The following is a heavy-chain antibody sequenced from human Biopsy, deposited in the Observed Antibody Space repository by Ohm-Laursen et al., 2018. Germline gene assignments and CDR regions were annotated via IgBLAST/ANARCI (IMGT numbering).Heavy chain of an antibody. D-gene: IGHD3-10*01. CDR2: INDSGRT. Sequence: PPGTLSLTCGVYGGSFSGYYCSWIRQPPGKGLEWIGEINDSGRTNYNPSLRSRVTFSVDTSKNQFSLKLSSVTAADTAVYYCARGTNYYDSGRNRHWFDPWGQGTQVTVSS. CDR1: GGSFSGYY. J-gene: IGHJ5*02. V-gene: IGHV4-34*01. CDR3: ARGTNYYDSGRNRHWFDP.